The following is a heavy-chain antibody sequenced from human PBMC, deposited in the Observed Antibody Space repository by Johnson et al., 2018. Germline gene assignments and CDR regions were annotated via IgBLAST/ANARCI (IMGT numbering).Heavy chain of an antibody. Sequence: QVQLQESGPGLVKPSETLSLTCTVSGGSISSYYWSWIRQPPGKGLEWIGYIYYSGSTNYNHSLKSRVTISVDPSKNPFSLKLSSVTAAATAVYDCARDSNARTLYYYYYMDVGGKGTTVTVSS. CDR1: GGSISSYY. CDR3: ARDSNARTLYYYYYMDV. D-gene: IGHD2-8*01. V-gene: IGHV4-59*01. CDR2: IYYSGST. J-gene: IGHJ6*03.